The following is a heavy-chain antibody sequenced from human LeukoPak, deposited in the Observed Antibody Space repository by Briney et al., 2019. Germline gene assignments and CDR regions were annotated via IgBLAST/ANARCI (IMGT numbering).Heavy chain of an antibody. D-gene: IGHD2-2*01. CDR1: EFTFSCYA. J-gene: IGHJ4*02. CDR2: ISGSGGST. Sequence: GGSLRLSCAASEFTFSCYAMSWVRQAPGKGLEWVSGISGSGGSTYYADSVKGRFTISRDNSKNTLYLQMNSLRPEDTAIYYCAKPLGYCTSTNCPPSYWGQGTLVTVSS. CDR3: AKPLGYCTSTNCPPSY. V-gene: IGHV3-23*01.